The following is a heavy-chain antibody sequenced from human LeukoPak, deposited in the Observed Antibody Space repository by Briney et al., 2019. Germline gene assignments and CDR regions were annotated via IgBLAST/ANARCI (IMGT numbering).Heavy chain of an antibody. V-gene: IGHV3-7*01. Sequence: GGSLRLSCAASGFTFSSYWMSWVRQAPGKGLEWVANIKEDGSEKDYVDSVKGRFTIPRDNAKNSLYLQMNSLRAEDTAVYYCAREPVIKGPDYWGQGTLVTVSS. CDR2: IKEDGSEK. CDR3: AREPVIKGPDY. J-gene: IGHJ4*02. CDR1: GFTFSSYW. D-gene: IGHD3-10*01.